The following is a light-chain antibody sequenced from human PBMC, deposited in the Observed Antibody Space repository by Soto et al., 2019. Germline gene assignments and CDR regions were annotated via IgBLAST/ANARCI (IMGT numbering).Light chain of an antibody. CDR2: GAS. CDR3: QQYNNWPWT. Sequence: EIVLTQSPGPLSLSPGERATLSCRASQSVSSNLAWYQQKPGQAPRLLIYGASTRATGIPARFSGSGSGTEFTLTISSLQSEDFAVYYCQQYNNWPWTFGQGNKVDIK. CDR1: QSVSSN. V-gene: IGKV3-15*01. J-gene: IGKJ1*01.